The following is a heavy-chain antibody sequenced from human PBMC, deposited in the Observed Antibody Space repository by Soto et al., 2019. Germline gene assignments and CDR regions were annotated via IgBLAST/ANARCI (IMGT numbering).Heavy chain of an antibody. V-gene: IGHV3-74*01. D-gene: IGHD6-19*01. CDR3: ARVGYNSGWYRH. J-gene: IGHJ4*02. CDR2: ISDDGART. Sequence: GGSLRLSCAASGFVFEMYWMHWVRQTPGKGPEWVSRISDDGARTDYADSVKGRFTISRDSSKNTLFLQMNSLRVEDTAVYYCARVGYNSGWYRHWGQGTLVTVSS. CDR1: GFVFEMYW.